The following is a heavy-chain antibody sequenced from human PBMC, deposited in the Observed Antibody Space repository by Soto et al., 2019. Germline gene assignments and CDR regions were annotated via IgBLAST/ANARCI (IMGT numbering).Heavy chain of an antibody. J-gene: IGHJ4*02. CDR1: GFTFSSYE. CDR2: ISTSGTNI. CDR3: ARGWYNWNGGFDY. V-gene: IGHV3-48*03. Sequence: LRLSCAASGFTFSSYEMNWVRQAPGKGLEWVSYISTSGTNIYYADSVRGRFTVSRDNADKSLYLQMNSLRAGDTAVYYCARGWYNWNGGFDYWGPGTLVTVSS. D-gene: IGHD1-1*01.